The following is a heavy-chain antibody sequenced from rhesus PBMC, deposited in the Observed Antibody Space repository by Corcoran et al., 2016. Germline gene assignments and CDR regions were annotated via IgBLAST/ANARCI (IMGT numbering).Heavy chain of an antibody. D-gene: IGHD3S6*01. J-gene: IGHJ4*01. CDR1: GYPFTTYA. CDR2: INTHTGNP. Sequence: QVQLVQSGAEVKQPGASVKVSCKASGYPFTTYALNWVRQAHGQRLEWMGGINTHTGNPTYAQGFKERLPFPLDPSITPSYLQISNRNPEDTAVYYCARSHFAPGFDYWGQGVLITVSS. V-gene: IGHV7-114*01. CDR3: ARSHFAPGFDY.